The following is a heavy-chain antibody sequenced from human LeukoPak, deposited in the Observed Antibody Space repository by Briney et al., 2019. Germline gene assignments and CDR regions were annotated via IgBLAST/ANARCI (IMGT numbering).Heavy chain of an antibody. V-gene: IGHV4-34*01. CDR2: INHSGST. CDR3: ARDSAGGSFDY. J-gene: IGHJ4*02. D-gene: IGHD1-26*01. CDR1: GGSFSGYY. Sequence: PSETLSLTCAVYGGSFSGYYWSWIRQPPGKGLEWIGEINHSGSTNYNPSLKSRVTISVDTSKNQFSLKLSSVTAADTAVYYCARDSAGGSFDYWGQGTLVTVSS.